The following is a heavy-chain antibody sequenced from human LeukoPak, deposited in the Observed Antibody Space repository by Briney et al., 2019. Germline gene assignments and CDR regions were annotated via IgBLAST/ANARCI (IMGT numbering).Heavy chain of an antibody. CDR1: GGTFSTYA. J-gene: IGHJ4*02. Sequence: SVKVSCKASGGTFSTYAINWVRQAPGQGLEWMGSFIPLFTTANYPQKFRGRFTITTDESTSTAYMELRSLRSEDTAVYYCARDRGNSPFDYWGQGTLVTVSS. D-gene: IGHD4-23*01. V-gene: IGHV1-69*05. CDR2: FIPLFTTA. CDR3: ARDRGNSPFDY.